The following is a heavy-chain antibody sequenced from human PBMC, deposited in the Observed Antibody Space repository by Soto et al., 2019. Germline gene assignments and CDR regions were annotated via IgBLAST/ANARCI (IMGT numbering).Heavy chain of an antibody. CDR3: ARDAGLGVNYYYYGMDV. D-gene: IGHD3-10*01. CDR2: IWYDGSNK. Sequence: QVQLVESGGGVVQPGRSLRLSCAASGFTFSSYGMHWVRQAPGKGLEWVAVIWYDGSNKYYADSVKGRFTISRDNSKNTLYLQMNSLRAEDTAVYYCARDAGLGVNYYYYGMDVWGQGPTVTVSS. J-gene: IGHJ6*02. CDR1: GFTFSSYG. V-gene: IGHV3-33*01.